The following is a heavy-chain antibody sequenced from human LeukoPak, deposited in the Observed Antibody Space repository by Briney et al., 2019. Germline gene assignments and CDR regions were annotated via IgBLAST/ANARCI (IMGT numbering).Heavy chain of an antibody. CDR3: ARYCTFRTCSGTKFDS. V-gene: IGHV3-11*04. CDR1: GFTFSDYY. D-gene: IGHD1-1*01. Sequence: GGSLRLSCAASGFTFSDYYMSWIRQAPGKGLEWVSYISSGGRTIYYADSVKGRFTMPRDNAKNSLYLQMNSLRAEDTAVYYCARYCTFRTCSGTKFDSWGQGTLITVSS. J-gene: IGHJ4*02. CDR2: ISSGGRTI.